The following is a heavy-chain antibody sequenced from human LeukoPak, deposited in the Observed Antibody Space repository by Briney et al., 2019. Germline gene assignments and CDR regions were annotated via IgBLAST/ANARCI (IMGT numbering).Heavy chain of an antibody. V-gene: IGHV1-46*01. CDR1: GYTFTLYY. J-gene: IGHJ6*03. CDR3: ARGQRGGLSGNLGGLFASYYTYYCMDV. CDR2: ISPSDGAT. D-gene: IGHD1-26*01. Sequence: ASVKVSCKASGYTFTLYYIHWVRQAPGQGLEWMGMISPSDGATTYAQRFQGGVTMTRDMSTTTVYMDLRTLRSEDTAVYFCARGQRGGLSGNLGGLFASYYTYYCMDVWGRGTTVTVSS.